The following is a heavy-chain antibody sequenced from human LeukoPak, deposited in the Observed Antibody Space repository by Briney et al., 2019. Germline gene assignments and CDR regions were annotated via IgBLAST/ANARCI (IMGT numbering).Heavy chain of an antibody. D-gene: IGHD6-13*01. CDR3: AKDHSSSGQLFDY. CDR2: ISTYKGNT. V-gene: IGHV1-18*01. CDR1: GYTFTTYS. Sequence: ASVKVSCKASGYTFTTYSINWVRQAPGQGLEWMGWISTYKGNTNYAEKLQGRVTMTTDTSTNTAYMELRSLRSDDTAVYYCAKDHSSSGQLFDYWGQGTPVTVSS. J-gene: IGHJ4*02.